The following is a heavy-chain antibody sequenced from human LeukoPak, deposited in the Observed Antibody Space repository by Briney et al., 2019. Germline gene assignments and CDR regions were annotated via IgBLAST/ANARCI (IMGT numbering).Heavy chain of an antibody. J-gene: IGHJ5*02. CDR2: IYSGGST. CDR1: GFTVSSNY. D-gene: IGHD6-13*01. Sequence: GGSLRLSCAASGFTVSSNYMSWVRQAPGKGLEWVSVIYSGGSTYYADSVKGRFTISRDNAKNSLYLQMNSLRAEDTAVYYCARDLIAAAGITWGQGTLVTVSS. CDR3: ARDLIAAAGIT. V-gene: IGHV3-66*01.